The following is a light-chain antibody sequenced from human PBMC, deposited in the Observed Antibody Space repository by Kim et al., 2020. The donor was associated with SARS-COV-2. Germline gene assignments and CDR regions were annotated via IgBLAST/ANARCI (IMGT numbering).Light chain of an antibody. V-gene: IGKV3-15*01. CDR2: GAS. CDR1: QGVSSD. CDR3: QQRYNWPPWT. J-gene: IGKJ1*01. Sequence: SPGERATLSCRASQGVSSDLAWYQQKPGQAPRLLIYGASTRATGIPVRFSGSGSGTDFTLTISSLQSEDFALYYCQQRYNWPPWTFGQGTKVDIK.